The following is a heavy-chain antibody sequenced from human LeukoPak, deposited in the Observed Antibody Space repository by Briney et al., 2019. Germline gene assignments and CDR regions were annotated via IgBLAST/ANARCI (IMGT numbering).Heavy chain of an antibody. V-gene: IGHV3-30-3*01. CDR2: ISYDGSNK. CDR1: GFTFSSYA. J-gene: IGHJ3*02. CDR3: ARDPCPNNGYCSSTSCYTTCGAFDI. D-gene: IGHD2-2*02. Sequence: GGSLRLSCAASGFTFSSYAMHWVRQAPGKGLEWVAVISYDGSNKYYADSVKGRFTISRDNSKNTLYLQMNSLRAEDTAVYYCARDPCPNNGYCSSTSCYTTCGAFDIWGQGTMVTVSS.